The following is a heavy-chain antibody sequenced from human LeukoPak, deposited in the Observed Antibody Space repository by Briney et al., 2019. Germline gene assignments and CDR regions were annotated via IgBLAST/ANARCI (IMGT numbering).Heavy chain of an antibody. J-gene: IGHJ4*03. CDR3: VRQTYGYFDY. V-gene: IGHV1-18*04. CDR2: ISAYNGNT. Sequence: ASVKVSCKAFGYTFTGYYMHWVRQAPGQGLEWMGWISAYNGNTNYAQKLQGRLTMTTDTSTSTAYMELRSLRSDDTAMYYCVRQTYGYFDYWGQGTLVTVSS. D-gene: IGHD3-16*01. CDR1: GYTFTGYY.